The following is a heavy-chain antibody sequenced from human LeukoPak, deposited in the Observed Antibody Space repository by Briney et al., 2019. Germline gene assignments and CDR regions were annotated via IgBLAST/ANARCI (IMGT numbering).Heavy chain of an antibody. CDR3: AKASLGYCSGGSCFFDY. CDR1: GFTFDDYA. D-gene: IGHD2-15*01. V-gene: IGHV3-9*01. J-gene: IGHJ4*02. Sequence: PGGSLRLSCAASGFTFDDYAMHWVRQAPGKGLEWVSGISWNSGSIGYADSVKGRFTISRDNAKNSLYLQRNSLRAEDTALYYCAKASLGYCSGGSCFFDYWGQGTLVTVSS. CDR2: ISWNSGSI.